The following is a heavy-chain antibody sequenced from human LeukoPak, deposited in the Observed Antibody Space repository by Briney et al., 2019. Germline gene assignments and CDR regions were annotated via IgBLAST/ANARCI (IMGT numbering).Heavy chain of an antibody. CDR1: GFTFSSYG. D-gene: IGHD3-10*01. J-gene: IGHJ4*02. Sequence: GGSLRLSCAAPGFTFSSYGMHWVRQAPGKGLEWVAFIRYDGSNKYYADSVKGRCTISRDNSKNTLYLQMNSLRPEDTAVYYCAKDSKRWKTYYYEAGSYYFDYWGQGTRVTVSS. V-gene: IGHV3-30*02. CDR3: AKDSKRWKTYYYEAGSYYFDY. CDR2: IRYDGSNK.